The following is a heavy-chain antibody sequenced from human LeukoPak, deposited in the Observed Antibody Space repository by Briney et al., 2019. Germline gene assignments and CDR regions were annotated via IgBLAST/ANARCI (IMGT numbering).Heavy chain of an antibody. Sequence: GGSLRLSCAASGFTFSDYGMHWVRQAPGKGLEWVAFIRYDGGDEKYADSVKGRFTVSRDNSKNTLYLQMNSLRVEDTAVYYCAKYRHGAHGSFFDYWGQGTLVTVSS. CDR2: IRYDGGDE. CDR3: AKYRHGAHGSFFDY. V-gene: IGHV3-30*02. CDR1: GFTFSDYG. J-gene: IGHJ4*02. D-gene: IGHD4-17*01.